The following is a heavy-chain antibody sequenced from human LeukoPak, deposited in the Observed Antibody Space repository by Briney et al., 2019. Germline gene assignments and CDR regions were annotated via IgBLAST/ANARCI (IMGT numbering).Heavy chain of an antibody. CDR3: ATARDRNSVYSSLDY. D-gene: IGHD5/OR15-5a*01. J-gene: IGHJ4*02. CDR1: GYTFTGYY. CDR2: INPNGGGT. V-gene: IGHV1-2*02. Sequence: ASVKVSCKASGYTFTGYYMHWVRQAPGQGLEWVGWINPNGGGTNYAQKFQGRVNMTRDTSISTAYMELSSLRSDDTAVYYCATARDRNSVYSSLDYWGQGTLVTVSS.